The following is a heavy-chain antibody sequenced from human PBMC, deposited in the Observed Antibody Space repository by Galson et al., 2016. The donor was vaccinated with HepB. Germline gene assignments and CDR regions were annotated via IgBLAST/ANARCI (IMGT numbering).Heavy chain of an antibody. V-gene: IGHV1-69*13. CDR2: IIPIYGTT. J-gene: IGHJ4*02. Sequence: SVKVSCKASGGTFRNYAISWVRQAPGQGLEWMGGIIPIYGTTNYVQKFQGRVTITADESTSTAYMDLSSLRFEDTALYSCAVGGDSSGWYEVIFWGQGTLVTGSS. CDR1: GGTFRNYA. CDR3: AVGGDSSGWYEVIF. D-gene: IGHD6-19*01.